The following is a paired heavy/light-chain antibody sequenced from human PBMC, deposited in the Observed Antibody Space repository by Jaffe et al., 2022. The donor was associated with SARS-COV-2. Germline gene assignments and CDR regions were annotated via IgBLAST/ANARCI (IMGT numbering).Heavy chain of an antibody. CDR1: GFIFSTYG. Sequence: QVQLVESGGGAVQPGRSLRLSCAASGFIFSTYGMHWVRQAPGKGLEWVAVIWYDGSSKYYADSVKGRFTISRDNSKNTLYLQMNSLRAEDTAVYYCARDAVIAAAFNWYFDLWGRGTLVTVSS. CDR3: ARDAVIAAAFNWYFDL. J-gene: IGHJ2*01. CDR2: IWYDGSSK. V-gene: IGHV3-33*01. D-gene: IGHD6-13*01.
Light chain of an antibody. CDR3: VLYMGRGISV. Sequence: QTVVTQEPSFSVSPGGTVTLTCGLSSGSVSTSYYPSWYQQTPGRAPRTVIHSTNTRSSGVPDRFSGSILGNKAALTITGAQADDESDYYCVLYMGRGISVFGGGTKLTVL. V-gene: IGLV8-61*01. CDR1: SGSVSTSYY. J-gene: IGLJ3*02. CDR2: STN.